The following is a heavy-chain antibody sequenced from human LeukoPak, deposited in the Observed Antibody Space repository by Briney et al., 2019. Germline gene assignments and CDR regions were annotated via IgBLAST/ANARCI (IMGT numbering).Heavy chain of an antibody. CDR3: ARDWGSTGYDLYDS. V-gene: IGHV3-7*01. Sequence: GGSLRPSCAASGFIFSNYWMTWVRQAPGKGLEWVAHIRQDGSERHYVDSVKDRFTISRDNAKNSLDLQMDSLRAEDTAVYYCARDWGSTGYDLYDSWGQGTLVTVSS. J-gene: IGHJ4*02. CDR2: IRQDGSER. CDR1: GFIFSNYW. D-gene: IGHD5-12*01.